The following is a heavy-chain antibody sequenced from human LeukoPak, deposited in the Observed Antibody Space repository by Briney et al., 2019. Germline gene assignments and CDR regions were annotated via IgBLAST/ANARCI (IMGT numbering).Heavy chain of an antibody. Sequence: GGSLRLSCGASGFTFSDYSMNWVRQAPGKGLAWVASITSAGGYTYYADSVKGRFTISRDNVKDSLYLQMNSLRAEDTAVYYCVRLRRNSDTSGYYYYYDFWGQGTLVTVSS. CDR1: GFTFSDYS. CDR3: VRLRRNSDTSGYYYYYDF. J-gene: IGHJ4*02. V-gene: IGHV3-21*01. CDR2: ITSAGGYT. D-gene: IGHD3-22*01.